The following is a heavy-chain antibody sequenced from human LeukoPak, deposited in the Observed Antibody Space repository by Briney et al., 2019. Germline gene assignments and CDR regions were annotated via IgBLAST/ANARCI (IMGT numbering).Heavy chain of an antibody. J-gene: IGHJ4*02. CDR3: ARRTDTEDPPIDY. CDR1: GFTFSSYE. CDR2: ISSSGSTI. V-gene: IGHV3-48*03. Sequence: GGSLRLSCAASGFTFSSYEMNWVRQAPGKGLEWVSYISSSGSTIYYADSVKGRFTISRDNAKNSLYLQMNSLRAEDTAVYYCARRTDTEDPPIDYWGQGTLVTVSS. D-gene: IGHD5-18*01.